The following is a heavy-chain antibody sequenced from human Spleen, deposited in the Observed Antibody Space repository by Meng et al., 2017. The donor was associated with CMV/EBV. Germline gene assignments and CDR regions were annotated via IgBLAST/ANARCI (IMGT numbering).Heavy chain of an antibody. CDR1: GFTFSSYA. CDR3: ARFLEWLSLNGDAFDI. D-gene: IGHD3-3*01. J-gene: IGHJ3*02. CDR2: ISGSGGST. Sequence: GESLKISCAASGFTFSSYAMSWVRQAPGKGLEWVSAISGSGGSTYYADSVKGRFTISRDNSKNTLYLQMNSLRAEDTAVYYCARFLEWLSLNGDAFDIWGQGTMVTVSS. V-gene: IGHV3-23*01.